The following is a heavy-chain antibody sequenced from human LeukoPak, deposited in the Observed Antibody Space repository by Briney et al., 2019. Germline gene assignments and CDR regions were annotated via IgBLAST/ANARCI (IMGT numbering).Heavy chain of an antibody. CDR2: INPNSGGT. Sequence: ASMKVSCKAPGYIFIDYYVHWVRQAPGQGLEWMGWINPNSGGTNYAQKFQGRVTMTRDTSISTAYMELSSLRSEDTAVYYCARGGPGTGYFDYWGQGTLVTVSS. V-gene: IGHV1-2*02. CDR3: ARGGPGTGYFDY. J-gene: IGHJ4*02. CDR1: GYIFIDYY.